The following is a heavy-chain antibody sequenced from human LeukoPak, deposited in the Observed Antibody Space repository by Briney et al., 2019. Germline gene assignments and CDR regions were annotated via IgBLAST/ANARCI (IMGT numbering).Heavy chain of an antibody. CDR1: AYSISSGYY. CDR3: ARPRGSCSGGSCYYYYFDY. J-gene: IGHJ4*02. V-gene: IGHV4-38-2*01. Sequence: PSETLSLTCAVSAYSISSGYYWGWIRQPPGKGLEWIGSIYHSGSTYYNPSLKSRVTISVDTSKNQFSLKLSSVTAADTAVYYCARPRGSCSGGSCYYYYFDYWGQGTLVTVSS. CDR2: IYHSGST. D-gene: IGHD2-15*01.